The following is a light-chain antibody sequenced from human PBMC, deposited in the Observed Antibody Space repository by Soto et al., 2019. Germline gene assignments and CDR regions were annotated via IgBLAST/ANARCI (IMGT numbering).Light chain of an antibody. CDR3: TSYTGGSTFGV. Sequence: QSALTQPASVSGSPGQSITMSCTGTSNKYVSWYQQHPGKAPKLVMYDVHTRPSGVSSRFSGSKSGNTASLTVSGLQPEDEDIYYCTSYTGGSTFGVFGGGTKLTVL. V-gene: IGLV2-14*03. CDR2: DVH. CDR1: SNKY. J-gene: IGLJ2*01.